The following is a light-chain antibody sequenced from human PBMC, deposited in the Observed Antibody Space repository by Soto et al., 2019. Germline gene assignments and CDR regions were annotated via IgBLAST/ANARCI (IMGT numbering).Light chain of an antibody. V-gene: IGKV3-15*01. CDR2: GAS. Sequence: EIVMTQSPATLSVSPGERDTLSCRASQSVSSNLAWYQQKPGQAPRLLIYGASTRATGIPARFSGSGSGTEFTLTISSLQSEDFAVYYCQQYNNWRPITFGQGTRLEI. J-gene: IGKJ5*01. CDR1: QSVSSN. CDR3: QQYNNWRPIT.